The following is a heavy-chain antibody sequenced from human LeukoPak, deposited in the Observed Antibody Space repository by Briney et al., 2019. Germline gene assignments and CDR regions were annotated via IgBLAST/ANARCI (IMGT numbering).Heavy chain of an antibody. D-gene: IGHD6-19*01. Sequence: PGGSLRLSCAASGFTFSSYFMNWVRQAPGKGLEWVANIKQDGSEKNYVDSVKGRFTISRDNAKNSLSLRMNSLSAEDTAVYYCATGYSSGWYFYFQHWGQGSLVSVSS. CDR2: IKQDGSEK. V-gene: IGHV3-7*01. CDR1: GFTFSSYF. J-gene: IGHJ1*01. CDR3: ATGYSSGWYFYFQH.